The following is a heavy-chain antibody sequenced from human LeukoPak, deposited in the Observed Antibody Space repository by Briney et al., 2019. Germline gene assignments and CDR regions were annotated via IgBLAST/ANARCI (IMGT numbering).Heavy chain of an antibody. CDR1: GSTFSDSA. D-gene: IGHD3-3*01. Sequence: GGSLRLSCAASGSTFSDSAVSWVRHSPGEGLKWVSSISDTGGRTYYADSVKGRFTITRDNPRNTVNLQMNSLRAGDTARYYCAKGGQDFDFWRFDLWGQGILVIVSS. V-gene: IGHV3-23*01. J-gene: IGHJ5*02. CDR3: AKGGQDFDFWRFDL. CDR2: ISDTGGRT.